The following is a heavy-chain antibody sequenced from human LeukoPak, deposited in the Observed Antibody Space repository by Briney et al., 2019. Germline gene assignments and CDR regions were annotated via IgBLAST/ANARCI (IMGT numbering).Heavy chain of an antibody. CDR2: IKQDGSEK. CDR1: GFTFSSYW. J-gene: IGHJ4*02. V-gene: IGHV3-7*01. D-gene: IGHD3-22*01. CDR3: ARAYYYDSSGYPFDY. Sequence: PGGSLRLSCAASGFTFSSYWMSWVRQAPGKGLAWVANIKQDGSEKYYVDSVKGRFTISRDNAKNSLYLQMNSLRAEDTAVYYCARAYYYDSSGYPFDYWGQGTLVTVSS.